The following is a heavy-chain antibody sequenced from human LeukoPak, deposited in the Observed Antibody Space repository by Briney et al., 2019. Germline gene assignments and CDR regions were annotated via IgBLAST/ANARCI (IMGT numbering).Heavy chain of an antibody. CDR1: GGTFSTYS. Sequence: ASVKVSCKPSGGTFSTYSITWVRQAPGQGLEWMAWINPNNGVTNYAQKFQGRVTMTRDTSISTAYMELSRLRSDDTAVYYCALVYYDILTGNYYYYYGMDVWGQGTTVTVSS. V-gene: IGHV1-2*02. CDR3: ALVYYDILTGNYYYYYGMDV. D-gene: IGHD3-9*01. CDR2: INPNNGVT. J-gene: IGHJ6*02.